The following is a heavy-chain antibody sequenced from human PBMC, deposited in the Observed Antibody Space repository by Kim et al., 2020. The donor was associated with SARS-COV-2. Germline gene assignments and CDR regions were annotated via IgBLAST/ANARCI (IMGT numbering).Heavy chain of an antibody. D-gene: IGHD3-3*01. CDR3: EKERRVRFLEWLLED. Sequence: ADAVKGRFTISRDNSKNTRELKMNSLGAEDKAVYYCEKERRVRFLEWLLEDWGKGTLVTVSS. J-gene: IGHJ4*02. V-gene: IGHV3-30*02.